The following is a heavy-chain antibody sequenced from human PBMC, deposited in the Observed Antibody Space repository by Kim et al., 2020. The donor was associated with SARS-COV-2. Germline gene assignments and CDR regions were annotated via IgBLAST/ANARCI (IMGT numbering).Heavy chain of an antibody. CDR2: INSDGSST. CDR1: GFTFSSYW. V-gene: IGHV3-74*01. CDR3: ARGRYCSGGSCNIGGRSNWFDP. J-gene: IGHJ5*02. Sequence: GGSLRLSCAASGFTFSSYWMHWVRQAPGKGLVWVSRINSDGSSTSYADSVKGRFTISRDNAKNTLYLQMNSLRAEDTAVYYCARGRYCSGGSCNIGGRSNWFDPWGQGTLVTVSS. D-gene: IGHD2-15*01.